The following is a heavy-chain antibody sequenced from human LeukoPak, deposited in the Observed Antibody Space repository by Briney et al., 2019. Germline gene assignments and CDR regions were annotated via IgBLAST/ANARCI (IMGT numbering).Heavy chain of an antibody. Sequence: PSQTLSLTCTVSGGSISSGSYYWSWIRQPAGKGLEWIGRIYSSGSTNYNPSLKSRVTMSVNTSKNQFSLRLTSVTAADTAVYYCARVKAGDRGYWYFDLWGRGTLVTVSS. J-gene: IGHJ2*01. CDR2: IYSSGST. D-gene: IGHD2-21*02. CDR3: ARVKAGDRGYWYFDL. CDR1: GGSISSGSYY. V-gene: IGHV4-61*02.